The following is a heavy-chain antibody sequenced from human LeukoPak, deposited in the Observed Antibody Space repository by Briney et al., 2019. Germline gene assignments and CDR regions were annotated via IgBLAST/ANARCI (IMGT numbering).Heavy chain of an antibody. V-gene: IGHV4-59*01. CDR1: GGSISSYY. CDR2: IYYSGST. CDR3: AREGIVATIGGLYYYYYMDV. D-gene: IGHD5-12*01. J-gene: IGHJ6*03. Sequence: SETLSLTCTVSGGSISSYYWSWIRQPPGKGLEWIGYIYYSGSTNYNPSLKSRVTISVDTSKNQFPLKLSSVTAADTAVYYCAREGIVATIGGLYYYYYMDVWGKGTTVTVSS.